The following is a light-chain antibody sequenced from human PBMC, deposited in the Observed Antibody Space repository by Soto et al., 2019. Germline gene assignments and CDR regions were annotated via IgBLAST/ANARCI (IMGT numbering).Light chain of an antibody. CDR1: SSDVGSYNY. CDR2: EVN. V-gene: IGLV2-8*01. J-gene: IGLJ1*01. CDR3: SSYAGSSNV. Sequence: QSALTQPPSASGSPGQSVAISCTGTSSDVGSYNYVSRYQQHPGKAPKLMIYEVNKRPSGVPDRFSGSKSGNTASLTVSGLQAEDEADYYCSSYAGSSNVFGTGTKVTVL.